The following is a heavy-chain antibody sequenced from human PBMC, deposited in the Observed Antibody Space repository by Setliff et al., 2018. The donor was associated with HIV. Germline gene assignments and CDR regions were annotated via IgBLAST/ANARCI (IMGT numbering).Heavy chain of an antibody. CDR1: AFIFTTYG. CDR2: IRYDGNDK. D-gene: IGHD3-16*01. V-gene: IGHV3-30*02. J-gene: IGHJ4*02. Sequence: GGSLRLSCEASAFIFTTYGMHWVRQPPGKGLEWIALIRYDGNDKYYADSVKRRFTISRDNSKNTLYLEMTSLRAEDTAVYHCAKDMNYNNDYPGVLGSWGRGTLVTVSS. CDR3: AKDMNYNNDYPGVLGS.